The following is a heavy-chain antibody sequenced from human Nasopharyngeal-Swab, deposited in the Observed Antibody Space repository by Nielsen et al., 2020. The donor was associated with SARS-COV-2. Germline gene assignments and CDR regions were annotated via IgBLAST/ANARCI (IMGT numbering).Heavy chain of an antibody. J-gene: IGHJ6*02. CDR1: GFSFNNYN. CDR3: ARDGLDYDFWSAYFMDV. D-gene: IGHD3-3*01. Sequence: VGWVRMLCVGCGFSFNNYNLKWVRQAPGKGLEWVSSISSSSSYIYYADSVKGRFTISRDNVKNSLYLQMNSLRAEDTAVYYCARDGLDYDFWSAYFMDVWGQGTTVTVSS. V-gene: IGHV3-21*01. CDR2: ISSSSSYI.